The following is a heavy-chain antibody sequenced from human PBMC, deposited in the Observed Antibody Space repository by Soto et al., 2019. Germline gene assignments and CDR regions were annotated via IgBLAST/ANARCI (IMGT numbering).Heavy chain of an antibody. CDR1: GFTFSSYS. D-gene: IGHD5-18*01. CDR2: IRISSSTI. J-gene: IGHJ5*02. CDR3: ARGSSSNSYGIFNWLDP. V-gene: IGHV3-48*01. Sequence: EVQLVESGGGLVQPGGSLRLSCAASGFTFSSYSMNWVRQAPGKGLEWVSYIRISSSTIYYADSVKGRFTISRDNAKNTLFLQMNSLRAEDTAVYYCARGSSSNSYGIFNWLDPWGQGTLVTV.